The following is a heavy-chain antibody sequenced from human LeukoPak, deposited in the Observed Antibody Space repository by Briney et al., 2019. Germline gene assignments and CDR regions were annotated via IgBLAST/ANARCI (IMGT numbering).Heavy chain of an antibody. V-gene: IGHV4-34*01. D-gene: IGHD3-3*01. J-gene: IGHJ5*02. CDR2: INHSGST. Sequence: PSETLSLTCAVYGGSFSGYYWSWIRQPPGKGLEWIGEINHSGSTNYNPSLKSRVTISVDTSKNQFSLKLSSVTAADTAVYYCARDNYDFWSGYYLGSNWFDPWGQGTLVTVSS. CDR1: GGSFSGYY. CDR3: ARDNYDFWSGYYLGSNWFDP.